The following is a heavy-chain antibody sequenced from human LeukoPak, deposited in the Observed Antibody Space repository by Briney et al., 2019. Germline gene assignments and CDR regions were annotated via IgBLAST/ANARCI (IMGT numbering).Heavy chain of an antibody. D-gene: IGHD2-2*01. V-gene: IGHV4-4*02. CDR2: IYHSEST. Sequence: PSETQSLTCAVSGGSISSSNWWSWVRQPPGNGLEWIGEIYHSESTNYNPSLKSRDTIPVDKSKNQFSLKLSSVTAADTAVYYCASGLGYCSSTSCYNWFDPWGQGTLVTVSS. CDR3: ASGLGYCSSTSCYNWFDP. CDR1: GGSISSSNW. J-gene: IGHJ5*02.